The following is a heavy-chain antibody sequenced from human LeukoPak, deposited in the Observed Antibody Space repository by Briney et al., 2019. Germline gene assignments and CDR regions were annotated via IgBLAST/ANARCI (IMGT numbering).Heavy chain of an antibody. D-gene: IGHD1-26*01. CDR2: IFYSGKR. J-gene: IGHJ5*02. V-gene: IGHV4-39*02. CDR1: NGSMTSDSYY. CDR3: ARLCIVATWFDA. Sequence: PSETLSLTCTVSNGSMTSDSYYWAWVRPPPGKGLEWIGTIFYSGKRYFCASLKSRVTVSLDRSKKNCSLGLSSVTAGDTAVYYWARLCIVATWFDAWGEEALVTVSS.